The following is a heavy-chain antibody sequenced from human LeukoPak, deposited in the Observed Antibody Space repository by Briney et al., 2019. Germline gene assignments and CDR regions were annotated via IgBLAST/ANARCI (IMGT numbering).Heavy chain of an antibody. CDR3: ARDGPRSGYDLGHFDN. J-gene: IGHJ4*02. D-gene: IGHD5-12*01. Sequence: PSETLSLTCTVSGGSISSYYWSWIRQPAGKGLEWIGRIYSTGRSDYNPSLKSRITMSVDTSKNQFSLKLSSVTAADTAVYYCARDGPRSGYDLGHFDNLGQGTLVTASS. CDR2: IYSTGRS. CDR1: GGSISSYY. V-gene: IGHV4-4*07.